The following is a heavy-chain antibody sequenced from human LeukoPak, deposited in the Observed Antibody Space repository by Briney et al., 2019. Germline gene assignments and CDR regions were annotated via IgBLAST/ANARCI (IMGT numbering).Heavy chain of an antibody. CDR1: GYTFTSYG. CDR2: ISAYNGNT. Sequence: ASVKVSCKASGYTFTSYGINWVRQAPGQGLEWMGWISAYNGNTNYSQKLQGRGTITTDTSTSTAYMELRSLRSDDTAVYYCARVPLGGTRYFDYGGQGTLVTVSS. J-gene: IGHJ4*02. CDR3: ARVPLGGTRYFDY. V-gene: IGHV1-18*01. D-gene: IGHD3-16*01.